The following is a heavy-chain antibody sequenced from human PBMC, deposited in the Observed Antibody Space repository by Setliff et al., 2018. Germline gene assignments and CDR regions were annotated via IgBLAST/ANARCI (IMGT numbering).Heavy chain of an antibody. D-gene: IGHD2-21*02. CDR1: GYTFTSHY. Sequence: ASVKVSCKASGYTFTSHYMHWVRQAPGLGLEWMGTINPSSGRTSYAQKFQGRVTMTRDTSTSTVYMDMSSLRSEDTAVYYCARDLGHGGDSDYWGQGILVTVSS. J-gene: IGHJ4*02. CDR3: ARDLGHGGDSDY. CDR2: INPSSGRT. V-gene: IGHV1-46*01.